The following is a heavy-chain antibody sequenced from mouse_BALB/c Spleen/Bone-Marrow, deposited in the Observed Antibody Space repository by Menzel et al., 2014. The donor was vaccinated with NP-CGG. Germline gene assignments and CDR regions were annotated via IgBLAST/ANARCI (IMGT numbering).Heavy chain of an antibody. J-gene: IGHJ4*01. V-gene: IGHV1-54*01. D-gene: IGHD1-1*01. CDR3: ARFIATAYAMDY. CDR2: INPGSGDI. CDR1: GYAFSNYL. Sequence: QVQLKESGGELVRPGTSVEVSCKASGYAFSNYLIEWVKARPCKGLEWIGVINPGSGDINYNEKFKGKAALTADKSSSTAYMQLSSLTSDDSAVYFCARFIATAYAMDYWGQGTSVTVSS.